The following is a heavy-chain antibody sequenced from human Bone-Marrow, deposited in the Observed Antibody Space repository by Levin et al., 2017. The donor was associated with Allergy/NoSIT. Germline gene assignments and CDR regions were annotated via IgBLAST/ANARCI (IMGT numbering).Heavy chain of an antibody. J-gene: IGHJ4*02. CDR2: ISYDGSNK. V-gene: IGHV3-30-3*01. CDR1: GFTFSSYA. D-gene: IGHD5-24*01. Sequence: PGGSLRLSCAASGFTFSSYAMHWVRQAPGKGLEWVAVISYDGSNKYYADSVKGRFTISRDNSKNTLYLQMNSLRAEDTAVYYCARERLKRWLQSWGLMRGRTFFDYWGQGTLVTVSS. CDR3: ARERLKRWLQSWGLMRGRTFFDY.